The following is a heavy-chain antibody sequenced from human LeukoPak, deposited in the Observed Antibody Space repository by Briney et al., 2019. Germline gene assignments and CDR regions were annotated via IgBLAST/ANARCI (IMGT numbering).Heavy chain of an antibody. CDR2: IIPIFGIA. J-gene: IGHJ6*02. D-gene: IGHD2-2*01. CDR3: AKGYCSSTSCYADGMDV. CDR1: GGTFSSYA. Sequence: SVKVSCKASGGTFSSYAISWVRQAPGQGLEWMGRIIPIFGIANYAQKFQGRVTITADKSTSTAYMELSSLRSEDTAVYYCAKGYCSSTSCYADGMDVWGQGTTITVSS. V-gene: IGHV1-69*04.